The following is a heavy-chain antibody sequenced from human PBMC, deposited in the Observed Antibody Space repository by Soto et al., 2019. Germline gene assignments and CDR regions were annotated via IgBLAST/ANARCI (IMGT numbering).Heavy chain of an antibody. CDR1: GGSISSYY. Sequence: PSETLSLTCTVSGGSISSYYWSWIRQPPGKGLEWIGYIYYSGSTNYNPSLKSRVTISVDTSENQFSLKLSSVTAADTAVYYCARSKPVVSVAAAFDSWGQSTLVTVSS. CDR3: ARSKPVVSVAAAFDS. D-gene: IGHD2-15*01. V-gene: IGHV4-59*01. CDR2: IYYSGST. J-gene: IGHJ4*02.